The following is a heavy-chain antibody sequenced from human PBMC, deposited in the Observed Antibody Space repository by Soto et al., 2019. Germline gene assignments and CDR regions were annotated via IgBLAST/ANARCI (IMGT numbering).Heavy chain of an antibody. V-gene: IGHV1-69*13. J-gene: IGHJ3*02. CDR1: GGTFSSYA. CDR3: ARGGEDIVVVPAAAEANAFDI. D-gene: IGHD2-2*01. Sequence: GASVKVSCKASGGTFSSYAISWVRQAPGQGLEWMGGIIPIFGTANYAQKFQGRVTITADESTSTAYMELSSLRSEDTAVYYCARGGEDIVVVPAAAEANAFDIWGQGTMVTVS. CDR2: IIPIFGTA.